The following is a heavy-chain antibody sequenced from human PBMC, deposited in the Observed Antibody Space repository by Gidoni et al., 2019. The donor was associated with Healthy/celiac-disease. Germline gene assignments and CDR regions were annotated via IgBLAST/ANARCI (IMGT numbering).Heavy chain of an antibody. J-gene: IGHJ4*02. CDR1: GYTFTSYA. CDR3: ARTGYCSSTSCYPPPDKDSYYFDY. V-gene: IGHV1-3*01. CDR2: INAGNGNT. Sequence: QVQLVQSGAEVKKPGASVKVSCKASGYTFTSYAMHWVRQAPGQRLEWMGWINAGNGNTKYSQKFQGRVTITRDTSASTAYMELSSLRSEDTAVYYCARTGYCSSTSCYPPPDKDSYYFDYWGQGTLVTVSS. D-gene: IGHD2-2*03.